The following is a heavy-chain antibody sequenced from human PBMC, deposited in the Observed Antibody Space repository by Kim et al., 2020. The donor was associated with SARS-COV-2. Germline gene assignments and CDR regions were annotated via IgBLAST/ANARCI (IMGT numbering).Heavy chain of an antibody. CDR3: AKGHDYGVEGSSDY. CDR2: IYSGGSST. J-gene: IGHJ4*02. D-gene: IGHD4-17*01. CDR1: GFTFSSYA. Sequence: GGSLILSCAASGFTFSSYAMSWVRQAPGKGLEWVSGIYSGGSSTYYADSVKGRFTISSDNFKNMLYLQMNILRAEETAVYYCAKGHDYGVEGSSDYWGQGTLVTVSS. V-gene: IGHV3-23*03.